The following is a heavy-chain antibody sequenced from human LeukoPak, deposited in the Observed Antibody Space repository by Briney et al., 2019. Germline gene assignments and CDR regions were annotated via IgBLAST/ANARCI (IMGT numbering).Heavy chain of an antibody. CDR1: GYTFTSYD. V-gene: IGHV1-8*03. CDR2: MNPNSGNT. CDR3: AREMYNSGYVGYFDY. D-gene: IGHD5-12*01. Sequence: GASVKVSCKASGYTFTSYDINWVRQATGQGLEWMGWMNPNSGNTGYAQKFQGRVTITRNTSISTAYMELSSLTSEDTAVYYCAREMYNSGYVGYFDYWGQGTLVTVSS. J-gene: IGHJ4*02.